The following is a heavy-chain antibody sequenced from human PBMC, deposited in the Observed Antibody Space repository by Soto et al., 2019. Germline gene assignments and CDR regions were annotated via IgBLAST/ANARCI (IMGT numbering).Heavy chain of an antibody. CDR2: IIPILGIA. V-gene: IGHV1-69*02. D-gene: IGHD2-15*01. CDR1: GGTFSSYT. CDR3: ATGSGGSPLDSFDI. J-gene: IGHJ3*02. Sequence: QVQLVQSGAEVKKPGSSVKVSCKASGGTFSSYTISWVRQAPGQGLEWMGRIIPILGIANYAQKFQGRVTITADKSTSTAYMELSSLRSEDTAVDYCATGSGGSPLDSFDIWGQGTMVTVSS.